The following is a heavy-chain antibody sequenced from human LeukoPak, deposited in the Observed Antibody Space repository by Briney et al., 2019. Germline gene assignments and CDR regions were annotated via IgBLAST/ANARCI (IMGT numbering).Heavy chain of an antibody. D-gene: IGHD3-22*01. J-gene: IGHJ4*02. CDR2: ISGIGGST. CDR3: AKSPNYYDSSGYDY. V-gene: IGHV3-23*01. CDR1: GFTFSSYA. Sequence: GGSLRLSCAAPGFTFSSYAMSWVRQAPGKGLEWVSAISGIGGSTYHADSVKGRFTISRYNSKNTLYLQINSLRAEDTAVYYCAKSPNYYDSSGYDYWGQGTLVTVSS.